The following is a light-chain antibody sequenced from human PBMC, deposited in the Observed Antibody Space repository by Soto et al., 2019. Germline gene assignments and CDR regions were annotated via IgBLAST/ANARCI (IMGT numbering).Light chain of an antibody. Sequence: EIVLTQSPVTLSLSPGERPTLSCRASQSVSVYLAWYQQKPGQAPRLLIYDASNRAPGIPARFSGSGSGTDFTLTISSLAPEDFAVYYCHQRSNWLGAFGPGTKVDLK. CDR2: DAS. CDR3: HQRSNWLGA. CDR1: QSVSVY. V-gene: IGKV3-11*01. J-gene: IGKJ3*01.